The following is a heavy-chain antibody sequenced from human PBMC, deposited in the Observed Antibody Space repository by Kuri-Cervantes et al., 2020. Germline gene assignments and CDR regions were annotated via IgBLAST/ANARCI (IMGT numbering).Heavy chain of an antibody. CDR1: GFTFSSHA. CDR3: ARGGAKGFKGLDY. V-gene: IGHV3-30-3*01. Sequence: GGSLRLSCAASGFTFSSHAMHWVRQAPGKGLEWVAVISYDGSNQYYADSVKGRFTISRDNAKNTLYLQMNSLRAEDTAVYYCARGGAKGFKGLDYWGQGTLVTVSS. J-gene: IGHJ4*02. CDR2: ISYDGSNQ. D-gene: IGHD3-10*01.